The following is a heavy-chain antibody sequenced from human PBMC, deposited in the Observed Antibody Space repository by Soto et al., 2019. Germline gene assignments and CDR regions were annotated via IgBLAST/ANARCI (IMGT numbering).Heavy chain of an antibody. CDR1: GGSISSYY. CDR3: ARGIITGTTFDPGWVTGWFDP. D-gene: IGHD1-7*01. J-gene: IGHJ5*02. V-gene: IGHV4-59*01. CDR2: IYYSGST. Sequence: QVQLQESGPGLVKPSETLSLTCTVSGGSISSYYWSWIRQPPGKGLEWIGYIYYSGSTNYNPSLKSRVTTSVDTAKNQFSLKLSSVTAADTAVYYCARGIITGTTFDPGWVTGWFDPWGQGTLVTVSS.